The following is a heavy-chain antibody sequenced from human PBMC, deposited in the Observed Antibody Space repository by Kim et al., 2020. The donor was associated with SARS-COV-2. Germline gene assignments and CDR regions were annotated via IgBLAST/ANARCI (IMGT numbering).Heavy chain of an antibody. J-gene: IGHJ3*02. CDR3: TRVPGTTLAFLDAFDI. CDR2: IRSKVNGYAT. D-gene: IGHD1-1*01. Sequence: GGSLRLSCGASGFTFSDSAMHWVRRASGKGLEWVGRIRSKVNGYATAYSASVRGRFTISRDDSRNTAYLQMNSLKTEDTAVYYCTRVPGTTLAFLDAFDIWGQGTMGAVSS. V-gene: IGHV3-73*01. CDR1: GFTFSDSA.